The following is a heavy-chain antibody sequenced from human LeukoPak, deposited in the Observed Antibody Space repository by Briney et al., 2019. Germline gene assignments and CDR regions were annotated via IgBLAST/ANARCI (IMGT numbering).Heavy chain of an antibody. J-gene: IGHJ6*02. CDR3: AKVLQYYYRGLDV. Sequence: GGSLRLSCAASGFTFSSYAMSWVRQAPGKGLEWVSAISGSGGSTYYADSVRGRFTISRDNSKNTLYLQMNSLRAEDTAVYYCAKVLQYYYRGLDVWGQGATVTVSS. V-gene: IGHV3-23*01. CDR2: ISGSGGST. CDR1: GFTFSSYA. D-gene: IGHD5-24*01.